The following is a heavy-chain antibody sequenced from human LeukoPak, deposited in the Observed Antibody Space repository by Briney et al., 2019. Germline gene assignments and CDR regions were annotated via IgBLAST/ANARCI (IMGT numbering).Heavy chain of an antibody. CDR2: IYYSGST. J-gene: IGHJ4*02. V-gene: IGHV4-59*08. Sequence: SETLSLTCTVSGGSISSYYWSWIRQPPGKGLEWIGYIYYSGSTNYNPSLKSRVTISVDTSKNQLSLKLSSVTAADTAVYYCARHAPRGYVYYFDYWGQGTLVTVSS. CDR1: GGSISSYY. CDR3: ARHAPRGYVYYFDY. D-gene: IGHD5-12*01.